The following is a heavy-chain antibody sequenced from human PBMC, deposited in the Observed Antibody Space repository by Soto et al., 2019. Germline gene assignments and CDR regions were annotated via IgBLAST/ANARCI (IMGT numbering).Heavy chain of an antibody. Sequence: VQLVESGGGLVQPGGSLRLSCAASGFTFSSYWMHWVRQAPGKGLVWVSRINSDGSSTSYADSVKGRFTISRDNAKNTLYLQMNSLRAEDTAVYYCAREGQVTVAYFDYWGQGTLVTVSS. D-gene: IGHD4-17*01. CDR1: GFTFSSYW. J-gene: IGHJ4*02. V-gene: IGHV3-74*01. CDR3: AREGQVTVAYFDY. CDR2: INSDGSST.